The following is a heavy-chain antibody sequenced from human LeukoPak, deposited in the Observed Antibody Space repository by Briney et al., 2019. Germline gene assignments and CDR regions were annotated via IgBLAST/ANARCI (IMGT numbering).Heavy chain of an antibody. D-gene: IGHD2-2*01. Sequence: SQTLSLTCAISGDSVTSNSAAWNWIRQSPSRGLEWLGRTYYRSTWYNDYAVSVRGRITVNPDTSKNQFSLHLNSVTPEDTAVYYCARRLTQYDCFDPWGQGILVTVSS. CDR3: ARRLTQYDCFDP. CDR1: GDSVTSNSAA. V-gene: IGHV6-1*01. CDR2: TYYRSTWYN. J-gene: IGHJ5*02.